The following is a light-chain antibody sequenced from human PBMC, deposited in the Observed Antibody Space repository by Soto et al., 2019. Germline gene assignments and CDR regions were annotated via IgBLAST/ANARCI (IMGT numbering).Light chain of an antibody. J-gene: IGKJ5*01. Sequence: ERVLTHSPATLSVALGQRPTIXCRASQSVSRNLAWYQQRPGQAPRLLISGASTRATGIAARFSGSGSGREFTLTISSLQSEDSALYYCQQYSNWPTFGQGTRLEIK. CDR3: QQYSNWPT. V-gene: IGKV3-15*01. CDR1: QSVSRN. CDR2: GAS.